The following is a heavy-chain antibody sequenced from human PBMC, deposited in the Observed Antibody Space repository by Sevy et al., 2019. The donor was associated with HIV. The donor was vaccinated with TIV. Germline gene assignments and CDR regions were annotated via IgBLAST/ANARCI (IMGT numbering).Heavy chain of an antibody. D-gene: IGHD3-16*01. V-gene: IGHV4-59*01. J-gene: IGHJ6*02. CDR2: IDYSGTT. CDR3: ARGKVPLTYYYGMDV. CDR1: GGSISNYY. Sequence: SETLSLTCTVSGGSISNYYWTWIRQPPGMGLEWIGYIDYSGTTNYNPSLKSRVTISVDMSKNQFSLKLSSVIAADTAVYYCARGKVPLTYYYGMDVWGQGTTVTVSS.